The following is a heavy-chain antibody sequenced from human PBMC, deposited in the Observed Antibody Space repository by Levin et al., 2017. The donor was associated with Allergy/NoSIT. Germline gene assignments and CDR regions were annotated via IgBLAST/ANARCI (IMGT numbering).Heavy chain of an antibody. CDR1: GFTFSNAW. V-gene: IGHV3-15*01. D-gene: IGHD6-19*01. Sequence: LSLTCAASGFTFSNAWMSWVRQAPGKGLEWVGRIKSKTDGGTTDYAAPVKGRFTISRDDSKNTLYLQMNSLKTEDTAVYYCTTDPPFDAVAPYYYMDVWGKGTTVTVSS. CDR2: IKSKTDGGTT. CDR3: TTDPPFDAVAPYYYMDV. J-gene: IGHJ6*03.